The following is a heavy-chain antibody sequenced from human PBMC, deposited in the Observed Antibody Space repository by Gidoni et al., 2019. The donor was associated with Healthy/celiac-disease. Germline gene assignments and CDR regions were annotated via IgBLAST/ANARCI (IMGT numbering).Heavy chain of an antibody. D-gene: IGHD5-18*01. CDR2: TYERCKWYN. V-gene: IGHV6-1*01. CDR3: ARERGPDTAHDYIDYYDGMDV. CDR1: GDSVSGNSAA. Sequence: QVQLQQSVPGLVTPSPTPPLTCLTAGDSVSGNSAAWHCIRKSPTRGLAWLGRTYERCKWYNEYAVSGKSRINNNPDKSKIKFSLQLNSKTPEDTAVYYCARERGPDTAHDYIDYYDGMDVWGQGTTVTVSS. J-gene: IGHJ6*02.